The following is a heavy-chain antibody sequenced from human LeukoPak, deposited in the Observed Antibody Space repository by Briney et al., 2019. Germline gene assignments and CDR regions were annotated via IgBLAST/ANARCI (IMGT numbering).Heavy chain of an antibody. CDR2: ISSSSNYR. Sequence: GGSLRLSCAASGFTFSSYSMNWVRQAPGKGLEWVSSISSSSNYRYYAESVKGRFTISRDYAQNSLYLQMNSLRAEDTAVYYCASNPLYCSSTSCPFDYWGQGTLVTVSS. V-gene: IGHV3-21*01. CDR3: ASNPLYCSSTSCPFDY. CDR1: GFTFSSYS. D-gene: IGHD2-2*01. J-gene: IGHJ4*02.